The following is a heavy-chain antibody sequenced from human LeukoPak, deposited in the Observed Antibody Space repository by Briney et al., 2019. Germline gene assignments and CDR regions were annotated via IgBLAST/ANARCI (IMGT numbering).Heavy chain of an antibody. CDR3: AFTNSGYDWSDY. V-gene: IGHV1-69*13. CDR1: GGTFSSYA. CDR2: IIPIFGTA. Sequence: SVKVSCKASGGTFSSYAISWVRQAPGQGLEWMGGIIPIFGTANYAQKFQGRVTITADESTSTAYMELSSLRSEDTAVYYCAFTNSGYDWSDYWGQGTLVTVSS. J-gene: IGHJ4*02. D-gene: IGHD5-12*01.